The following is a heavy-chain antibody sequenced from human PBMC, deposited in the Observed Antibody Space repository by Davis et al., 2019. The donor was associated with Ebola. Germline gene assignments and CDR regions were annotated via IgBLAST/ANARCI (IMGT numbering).Heavy chain of an antibody. J-gene: IGHJ2*01. Sequence: SETLSLTCTVSGGSISSYYWSWIRQPPGKGLEWIGYIYYTGNTNYNPSLKSRVTTSVDTSKNQFSLKLSSVTAADTAVYYCARDPTLEWLFGDWYFDLWGRGTLVTVSS. CDR3: ARDPTLEWLFGDWYFDL. CDR2: IYYTGNT. CDR1: GGSISSYY. V-gene: IGHV4-59*12. D-gene: IGHD3-3*01.